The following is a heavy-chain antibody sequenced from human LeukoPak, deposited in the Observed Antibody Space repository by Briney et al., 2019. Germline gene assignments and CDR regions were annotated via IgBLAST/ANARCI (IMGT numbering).Heavy chain of an antibody. V-gene: IGHV3-23*01. CDR3: AKARGYNRNYGVFDY. CDR1: GFTFSSYA. CDR2: ISGSGGST. J-gene: IGHJ4*02. Sequence: PGGSLRLSCAASGFTFSSYAMSWVRQAPGKGLEWVSAISGSGGSTYYADSVKGRFTISRDNSKNTLYLQMNSLRAEDTAVYYCAKARGYNRNYGVFDYWGQGTLVTVSS. D-gene: IGHD1-7*01.